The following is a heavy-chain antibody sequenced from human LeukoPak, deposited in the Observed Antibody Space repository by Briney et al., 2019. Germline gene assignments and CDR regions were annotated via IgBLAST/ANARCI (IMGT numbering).Heavy chain of an antibody. Sequence: GGSLRLSCAASGFTFSDYYMSWIRQAPGKGLEWVSYISSSGSTIYYADSVKGRFTISRDNSKNTLYLQMNSLRAEDTAVYYCAKSISGIVGANDAFDIWGQGTMVTVSS. J-gene: IGHJ3*02. CDR1: GFTFSDYY. V-gene: IGHV3-11*04. D-gene: IGHD1-26*01. CDR2: ISSSGSTI. CDR3: AKSISGIVGANDAFDI.